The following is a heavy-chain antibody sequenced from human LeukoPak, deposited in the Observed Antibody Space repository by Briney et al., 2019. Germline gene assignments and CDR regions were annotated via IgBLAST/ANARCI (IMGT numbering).Heavy chain of an antibody. D-gene: IGHD2-15*01. CDR1: GGSISSGDYY. Sequence: SETLSLTCTVSGGSISSGDYYWSWIRQPPGKGLEWIGYIYYSGSTYYNPSLKSRVTISVDTSKNQFSLKLSSVTAADTAVCYCARVDLGYCSGGSCLNWFDPWGQGTLVTVSS. J-gene: IGHJ5*02. CDR3: ARVDLGYCSGGSCLNWFDP. CDR2: IYYSGST. V-gene: IGHV4-30-4*01.